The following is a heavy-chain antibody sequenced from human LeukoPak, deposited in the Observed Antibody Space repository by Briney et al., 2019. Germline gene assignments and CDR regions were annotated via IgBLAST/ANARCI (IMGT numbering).Heavy chain of an antibody. CDR1: GGSISSGSYY. V-gene: IGHV4-61*02. J-gene: IGHJ4*02. CDR3: ARGTHDYGDLYFDY. CDR2: IYTSGST. Sequence: PSETLSLTCTVSGGSISSGSYYWSWIRQPAGKGLEWIGRIYTSGSTNYNPSLKSRVTISVDTSKNQSSLKLSSVTAADTAVYYCARGTHDYGDLYFDYWGQGTLVTVSS. D-gene: IGHD4-17*01.